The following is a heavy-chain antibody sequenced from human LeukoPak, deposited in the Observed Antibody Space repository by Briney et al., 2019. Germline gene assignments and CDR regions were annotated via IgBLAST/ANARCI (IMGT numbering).Heavy chain of an antibody. V-gene: IGHV4-39*01. CDR3: ARQPTVKRGAVASNFDY. J-gene: IGHJ4*02. CDR2: IYYNGLT. D-gene: IGHD6-19*01. Sequence: RSETLSLTCSVSGGLITSTIHYWAWIRQPPGQGLEWIASIYYNGLTYYNASLESRVTMSVDTSRNQFSLRLSSVSAADTSVYYCARQPTVKRGAVASNFDYWGQGTLVTVSS. CDR1: GGLITSTIHY.